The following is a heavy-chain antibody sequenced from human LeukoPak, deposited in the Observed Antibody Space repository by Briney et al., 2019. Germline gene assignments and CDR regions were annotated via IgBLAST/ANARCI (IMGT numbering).Heavy chain of an antibody. CDR1: GYTFTSYG. Sequence: ASVKVSCKASGYTFTSYGISWVRQAPGQGLEWMGWISAYNGNTNYAQKLQGRVTLTTDTSTSTAYMELRSLRSDDTAVYYCARDHIAVAGNAAFDIWGQGTMVTVSS. V-gene: IGHV1-18*01. CDR2: ISAYNGNT. J-gene: IGHJ3*02. D-gene: IGHD6-19*01. CDR3: ARDHIAVAGNAAFDI.